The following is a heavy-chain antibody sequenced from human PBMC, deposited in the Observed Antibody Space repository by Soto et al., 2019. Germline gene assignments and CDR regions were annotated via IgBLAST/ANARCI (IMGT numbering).Heavy chain of an antibody. CDR2: VNPNNGDT. V-gene: IGHV1-8*01. D-gene: IGHD3-10*01. J-gene: IGHJ4*02. Sequence: QVQLVQSGAELKKPGASVKVSCKASGYTFSNYDMNWVRQATGQGPEWIGWVNPNNGDTGYAQKFQGRVTLTTDISTTTAYMELTSLRSEETASYYCAKVSRKGSAIDFDYWGQGTLITVSA. CDR3: AKVSRKGSAIDFDY. CDR1: GYTFSNYD.